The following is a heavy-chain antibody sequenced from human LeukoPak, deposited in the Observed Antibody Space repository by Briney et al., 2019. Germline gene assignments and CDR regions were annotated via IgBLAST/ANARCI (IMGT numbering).Heavy chain of an antibody. CDR2: IYPGDSDT. CDR3: ARRYGYCSSTSCWNWFDP. CDR1: GYSFTSYW. D-gene: IGHD2-2*01. V-gene: IGHV5-51*01. J-gene: IGHJ5*02. Sequence: GESLKISCKGSGYSFTSYWIGWVRQMPGKGLEWMGIIYPGDSDTRYSPSFQGQVTISADKSISTAYLQWSSLKAPDTAMYYCARRYGYCSSTSCWNWFDPWGQGTLVTVSS.